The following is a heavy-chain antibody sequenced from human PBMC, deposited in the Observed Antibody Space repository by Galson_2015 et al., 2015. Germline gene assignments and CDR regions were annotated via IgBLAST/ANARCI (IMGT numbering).Heavy chain of an antibody. CDR3: ARADIGYYGSGSYYAALYYFDY. J-gene: IGHJ4*02. CDR2: INTNTGNP. Sequence: SVKVSCKASGYTFTSYAMNWVRQAPGQGLEWMGWINTNTGNPTYAQGFTGRFVFSLDTSVSTAYLQISSLKAEDTAVYYCARADIGYYGSGSYYAALYYFDYWGQGTLVTVSS. D-gene: IGHD3-10*01. V-gene: IGHV7-4-1*02. CDR1: GYTFTSYA.